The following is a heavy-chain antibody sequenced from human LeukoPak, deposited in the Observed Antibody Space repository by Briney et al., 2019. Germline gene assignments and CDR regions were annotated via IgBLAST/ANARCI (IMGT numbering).Heavy chain of an antibody. Sequence: SETLSLTCTVSGGSIDNYYWSWIRQLPGKGLEWIGFIYYSGSTNYNPSLKSRVTMSLDTSKNQFSLKLNSVTAADTAVYYCAKEMSDSSRTRYFYHWGQGTLVTVSS. CDR3: AKEMSDSSRTRYFYH. CDR2: IYYSGST. D-gene: IGHD3-22*01. J-gene: IGHJ1*01. V-gene: IGHV4-59*13. CDR1: GGSIDNYY.